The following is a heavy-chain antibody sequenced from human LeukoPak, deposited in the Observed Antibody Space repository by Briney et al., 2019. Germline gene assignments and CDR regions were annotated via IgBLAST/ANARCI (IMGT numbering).Heavy chain of an antibody. CDR2: INPNSGGT. CDR3: ARVMNREGTNY. V-gene: IGHV1-2*02. J-gene: IGHJ4*02. CDR1: GYTFTGYY. D-gene: IGHD1/OR15-1a*01. Sequence: ASVKVSCKASGYTFTGYYMHWVRQVPGQGPEWMGWINPNSGGTKYAQKFQGRVTMTRDTSISTAYMELNRLRSDDTAVYYCARVMNREGTNYWGQGTLVTVSS.